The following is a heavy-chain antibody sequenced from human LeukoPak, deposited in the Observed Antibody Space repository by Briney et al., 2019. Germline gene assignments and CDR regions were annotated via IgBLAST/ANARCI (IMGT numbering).Heavy chain of an antibody. Sequence: SETLSLTCTVSGGSISSSSYYWGWIRQPPGKGLEWIGSIYYSGSTYYNPSLKSRVTISVDTSKNQFSLKLSSVTAADTAVYYCARNTGYSYAYYYYYYMDVWGKGTTVTVSS. D-gene: IGHD5-18*01. J-gene: IGHJ6*03. CDR3: ARNTGYSYAYYYYYYMDV. V-gene: IGHV4-39*07. CDR2: IYYSGST. CDR1: GGSISSSSYY.